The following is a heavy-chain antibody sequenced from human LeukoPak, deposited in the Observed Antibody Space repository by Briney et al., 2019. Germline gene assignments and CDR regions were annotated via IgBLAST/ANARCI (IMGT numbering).Heavy chain of an antibody. CDR2: INHSGST. Sequence: PSETLSLTCAVYGGSFSGYYWSWIRQPPGKGLEWIGEINHSGSTNYNPSLKSRVTISVDTSKNQFSLKLSSVTAADTAVYYCARCAGAAGTGYFDYWGQGTLVTVSS. V-gene: IGHV4-34*01. J-gene: IGHJ4*02. CDR3: ARCAGAAGTGYFDY. D-gene: IGHD6-13*01. CDR1: GGSFSGYY.